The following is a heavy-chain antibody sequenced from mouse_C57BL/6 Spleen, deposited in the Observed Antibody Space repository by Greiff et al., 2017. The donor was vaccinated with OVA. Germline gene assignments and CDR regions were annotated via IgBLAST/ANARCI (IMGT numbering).Heavy chain of an antibody. CDR3: ARGDYDYGAWFAY. Sequence: QVQLQQPGAELVKPGASVKLSCKASGYTFTSYWMHWVKQRPGQGLEWIGMIHPNSGSTNYNEKFKSKATLTVAKSSSTAYMQLSSLTSEDSAVYYCARGDYDYGAWFAYWGQGTLVTVSA. V-gene: IGHV1-64*01. CDR1: GYTFTSYW. J-gene: IGHJ3*01. CDR2: IHPNSGST. D-gene: IGHD2-4*01.